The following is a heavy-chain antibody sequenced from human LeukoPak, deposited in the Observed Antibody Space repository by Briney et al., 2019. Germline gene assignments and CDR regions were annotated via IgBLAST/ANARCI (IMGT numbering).Heavy chain of an antibody. Sequence: SVKVSCKASGGTFSSYAISWVRQAPGQGLEWMGGIIPIFGTANYAQKFQGRVTITTDESTSTAYMELSSLRSEDTAVYYCARNRLEAYGDYGYFDYWGQGTLVTVSS. J-gene: IGHJ4*02. V-gene: IGHV1-69*05. CDR1: GGTFSSYA. D-gene: IGHD4-17*01. CDR3: ARNRLEAYGDYGYFDY. CDR2: IIPIFGTA.